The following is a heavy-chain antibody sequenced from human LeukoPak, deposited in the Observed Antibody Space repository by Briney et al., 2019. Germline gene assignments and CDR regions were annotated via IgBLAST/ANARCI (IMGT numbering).Heavy chain of an antibody. CDR1: GVSISSYY. Sequence: SETLSLTCTVSGVSISSYYWSWIRQPPGKGLEWMGYIYYSGSTNYNPSLKSRVTISVDTSKNQFSLKLSSVTAADTAVYYCAREYCSSTSCYVDYWGQGTLVTVSS. J-gene: IGHJ4*02. CDR2: IYYSGST. V-gene: IGHV4-59*01. CDR3: AREYCSSTSCYVDY. D-gene: IGHD2-2*01.